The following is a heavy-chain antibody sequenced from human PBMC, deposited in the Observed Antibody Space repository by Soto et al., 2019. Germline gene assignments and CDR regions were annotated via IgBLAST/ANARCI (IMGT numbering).Heavy chain of an antibody. CDR2: IDPSDSYT. CDR1: GYSFTSYW. Sequence: PGESLKISCKGSGYSFTSYWISWVRQMPGKGLEWMGRIDPSDSYTNYSPSFQGHVTISADKSISTAYLQWSSLKASDTAMYYCAWQCGGYYSSYYYSGMDVWGQGTTVTVSS. J-gene: IGHJ6*02. CDR3: AWQCGGYYSSYYYSGMDV. D-gene: IGHD2-15*01. V-gene: IGHV5-10-1*01.